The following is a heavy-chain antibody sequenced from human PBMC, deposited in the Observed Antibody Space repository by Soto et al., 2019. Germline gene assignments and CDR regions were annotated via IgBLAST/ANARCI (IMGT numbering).Heavy chain of an antibody. Sequence: GGSLRLSCTASGFTFSSYAIHWVRQAPGKGLEWVAVISYDGSHKYYADTVKGRFTIYRDNSKNTLYLQMTSLRAEDTAVYYCARGNRAFDYWGQGTLVTVSS. CDR3: ARGNRAFDY. D-gene: IGHD4-4*01. CDR1: GFTFSSYA. J-gene: IGHJ4*02. V-gene: IGHV3-30-3*01. CDR2: ISYDGSHK.